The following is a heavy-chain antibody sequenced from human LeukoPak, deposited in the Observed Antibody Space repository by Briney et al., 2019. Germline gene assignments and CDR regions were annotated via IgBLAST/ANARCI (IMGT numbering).Heavy chain of an antibody. CDR3: AREGCSSTSCYLPFDY. CDR1: GFTFSSYW. Sequence: GGSLRLSCAASGFTFSSYWVSWVRQAPGKGLEWVANIKQDGSEKYYVDSVKGRFTISRDNAKNSLYLQMNSLRAEDTAVYYCAREGCSSTSCYLPFDYWGQGTLVTVSS. J-gene: IGHJ4*02. V-gene: IGHV3-7*01. D-gene: IGHD2-2*01. CDR2: IKQDGSEK.